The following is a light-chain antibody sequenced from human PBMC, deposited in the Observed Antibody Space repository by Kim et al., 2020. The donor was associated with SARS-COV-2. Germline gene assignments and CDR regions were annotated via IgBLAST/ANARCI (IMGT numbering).Light chain of an antibody. CDR3: QQFNNYPVT. V-gene: IGKV1D-13*01. Sequence: AVQLTQSPSSLSASVGGRVTITCRASQGISSALAWYQQKSGKAPKLLIYDASSLESGVPSRFSGSGSGTDFTLTISSLQPEDFATYYCQQFNNYPVTFGGGTKVEIK. CDR1: QGISSA. CDR2: DAS. J-gene: IGKJ4*01.